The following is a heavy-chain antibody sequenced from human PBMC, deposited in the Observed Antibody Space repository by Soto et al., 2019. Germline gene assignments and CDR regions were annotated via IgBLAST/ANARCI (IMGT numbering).Heavy chain of an antibody. Sequence: EVQLLESGGGLVQPGGSLRLSCVASVFTFSCYAMSWVRQAPGKGLDMVSAISGSGGSTYYADSVKGRFTISRDNSQHSLYLQRNSLRDEDTAVYYCAKDRVDIADLPYAFDIWGKGTMVTVSS. CDR2: ISGSGGST. J-gene: IGHJ3*02. CDR3: AKDRVDIADLPYAFDI. V-gene: IGHV3-23*01. CDR1: VFTFSCYA. D-gene: IGHD6-13*01.